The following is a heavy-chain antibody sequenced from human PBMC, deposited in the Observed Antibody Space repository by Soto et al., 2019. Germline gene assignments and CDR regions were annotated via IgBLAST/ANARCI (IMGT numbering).Heavy chain of an antibody. V-gene: IGHV3-7*03. Sequence: EVQLVESGGGLVQPGGSLRLSCTASGFSFSAYWMNWVRQAPGKGLEWVANIKQDGSEEHYLESVKGRFTISRDNAKNSLYLKMNSLRAEDTAVYYCARMYSSDWGDLDYWGQGTLVTVSS. J-gene: IGHJ4*02. D-gene: IGHD6-25*01. CDR2: IKQDGSEE. CDR1: GFSFSAYW. CDR3: ARMYSSDWGDLDY.